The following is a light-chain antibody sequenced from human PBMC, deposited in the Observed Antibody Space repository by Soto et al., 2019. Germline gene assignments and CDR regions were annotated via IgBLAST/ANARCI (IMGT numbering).Light chain of an antibody. CDR2: AAS. CDR1: QSISYY. CDR3: QQSYSTPYT. V-gene: IGKV1-39*01. Sequence: DIQMTQSPSSLSASVGDRVTITCRASQSISYYLNWYQQKPGKAPKFLIYAASSLQSWVPSRFSGSGSGTDFTLTISSLQPEDFATYYCQQSYSTPYTFGQGTKLEIK. J-gene: IGKJ2*01.